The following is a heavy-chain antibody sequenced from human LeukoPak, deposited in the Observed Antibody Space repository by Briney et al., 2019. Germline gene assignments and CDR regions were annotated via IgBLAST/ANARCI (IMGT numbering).Heavy chain of an antibody. D-gene: IGHD3-9*01. CDR2: VTGSRI. Sequence: QSGGSLRLSCAASGFIFSDYSMNWVRQAPGKGLEWISYVTGSRILYADSVKGRFTVSRDIAKNSLYLQMNSLRDEDTAVYYCARDKDWAFDYWGQGSLVTVSS. V-gene: IGHV3-48*02. CDR3: ARDKDWAFDY. J-gene: IGHJ4*02. CDR1: GFIFSDYS.